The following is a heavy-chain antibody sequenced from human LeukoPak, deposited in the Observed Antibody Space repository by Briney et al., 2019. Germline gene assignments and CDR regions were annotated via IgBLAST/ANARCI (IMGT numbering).Heavy chain of an antibody. D-gene: IGHD2-15*01. CDR2: INPNSWNT. CDR3: ARGERLVTREGYCSSGTCPYYFDY. J-gene: IGHJ4*02. V-gene: IGHV1-8*01. Sequence: ASVNVSCKASGYTFTNYDINWVRQAVGQGLEWMGWINPNSWNTGYTQKFQGRVTMTRSTSISTAYMELSSLTSEDTAVYFCARGERLVTREGYCSSGTCPYYFDYWGQGTLVTVSS. CDR1: GYTFTNYD.